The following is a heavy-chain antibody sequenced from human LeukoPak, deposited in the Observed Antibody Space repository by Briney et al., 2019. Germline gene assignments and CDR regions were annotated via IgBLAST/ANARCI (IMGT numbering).Heavy chain of an antibody. CDR3: ARVLLGISGYLDY. CDR1: GGSISSGAYY. D-gene: IGHD3-10*01. J-gene: IGHJ4*02. CDR2: IYHSGNT. Sequence: PSETLSLTCTVSGGSISSGAYYWSWIRQPPGKGLEWIGYIYHSGNTYYNPALKSRVTISVDRSKNQFSLRLTSVTAADTAVYYCARVLLGISGYLDYGGQETLVPVPS. V-gene: IGHV4-30-2*01.